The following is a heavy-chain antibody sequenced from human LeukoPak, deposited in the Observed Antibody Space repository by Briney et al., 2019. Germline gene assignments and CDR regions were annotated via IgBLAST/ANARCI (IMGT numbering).Heavy chain of an antibody. J-gene: IGHJ4*02. CDR1: GFTFSSYA. D-gene: IGHD3-16*01. V-gene: IGHV3-23*01. CDR3: AKRRGTTSAHFDY. Sequence: GGSLRLSCAASGFTFSSYAMSWVRQAPGKGLEWGSAISGSGGSTYYADSVKVRFTLSRDNSKNTLYLQMNSLRAEDTAVYYCAKRRGTTSAHFDYWGQGTLVTVSS. CDR2: ISGSGGST.